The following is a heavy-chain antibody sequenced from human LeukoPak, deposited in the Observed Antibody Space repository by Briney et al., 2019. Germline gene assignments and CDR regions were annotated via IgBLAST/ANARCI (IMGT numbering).Heavy chain of an antibody. CDR3: ATASRGYSYGRWDYYYYGMDV. CDR1: GFTFSSYG. CDR2: ISYDGSNK. Sequence: GRSLRLSCAASGFTFSSYGMHWVRQAPGKGLEWVAVISYDGSNKYYADSVKGRFTISRDNSKNTLYLQMNSLRAEDTAVYYCATASRGYSYGRWDYYYYGMDVWGQGTTVTVSS. J-gene: IGHJ6*02. D-gene: IGHD5-18*01. V-gene: IGHV3-30*03.